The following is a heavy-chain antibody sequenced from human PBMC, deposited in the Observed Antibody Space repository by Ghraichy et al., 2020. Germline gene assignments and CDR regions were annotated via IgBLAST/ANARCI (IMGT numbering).Heavy chain of an antibody. CDR3: ARTTYYYDSSTSGDY. J-gene: IGHJ4*02. CDR1: GGSISSSNW. D-gene: IGHD3-22*01. V-gene: IGHV4-4*02. CDR2: IYHSGST. Sequence: SETLSLTCAVSGGSISSSNWWSWVRQPPGKGLEWIGEIYHSGSTNYNPSLKSRVTISVDKSKNQFSLKLTSVTAADTAVYYCARTTYYYDSSTSGDYWGQGTLVTVSS.